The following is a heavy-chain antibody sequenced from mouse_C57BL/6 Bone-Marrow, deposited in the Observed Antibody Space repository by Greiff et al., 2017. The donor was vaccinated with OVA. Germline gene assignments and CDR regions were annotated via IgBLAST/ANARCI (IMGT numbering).Heavy chain of an antibody. J-gene: IGHJ4*01. CDR2: IRLKSDNYAT. CDR3: TATNCFHYYAMDY. V-gene: IGHV6-3*01. Sequence: DVHLVESGGGLVQPGGSMKLSCVASGFTFSNYWMNWVRQSPEKGLEWVAQIRLKSDNYATHYAESVKGRFTISRDDSKSSVYLQMNNLRAEDTGMYYCTATNCFHYYAMDYGGQGTSVTGSS. D-gene: IGHD4-1*01. CDR1: GFTFSNYW.